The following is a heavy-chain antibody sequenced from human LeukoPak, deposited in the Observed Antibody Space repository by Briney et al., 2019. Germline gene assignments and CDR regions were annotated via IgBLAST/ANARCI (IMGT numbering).Heavy chain of an antibody. Sequence: ASVKVSCKASGYTFTSYYMHWVRQAPGQGLEWMGIINPSGGSTSYAQKFQGGVTMTTDTSTSTVYMELRSLRSDDTAVYYCARDDNYGSGQPDDWGQGTLVTVSS. CDR3: ARDDNYGSGQPDD. CDR1: GYTFTSYY. CDR2: INPSGGST. J-gene: IGHJ4*02. V-gene: IGHV1-46*01. D-gene: IGHD3-10*01.